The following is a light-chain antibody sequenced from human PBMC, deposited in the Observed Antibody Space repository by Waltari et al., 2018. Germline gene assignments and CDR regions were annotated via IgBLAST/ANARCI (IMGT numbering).Light chain of an antibody. V-gene: IGLV2-14*01. CDR2: DVS. J-gene: IGLJ3*02. CDR1: SSDVGGYNY. CDR3: SSYTSSNTWV. Sequence: QSALTQPASVSGSPGQSITISCTGTSSDVGGYNYVSWYQQHPGKAPKLMIYDVSERPSGVSNDCFGSKSGNAASLTISGRQAEEEADYYCSSYTSSNTWVFGGGTKLTVL.